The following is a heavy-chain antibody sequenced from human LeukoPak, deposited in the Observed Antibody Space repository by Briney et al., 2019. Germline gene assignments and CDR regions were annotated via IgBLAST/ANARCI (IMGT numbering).Heavy chain of an antibody. CDR3: ARDIPYRRGSYAFDI. Sequence: PGRSLRLSCAASGFTFSSYAMHWVRQAPGKGLEWVAVISYDGSNKYYADSVKGRFTISRDNSKNTLYLQMNSLRAEDTAVYYCARDIPYRRGSYAFDIWGQGTMVTVSS. D-gene: IGHD2-2*02. CDR1: GFTFSSYA. CDR2: ISYDGSNK. V-gene: IGHV3-30*04. J-gene: IGHJ3*02.